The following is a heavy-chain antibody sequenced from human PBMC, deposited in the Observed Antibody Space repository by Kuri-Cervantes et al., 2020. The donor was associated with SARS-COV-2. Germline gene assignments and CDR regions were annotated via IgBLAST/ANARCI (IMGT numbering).Heavy chain of an antibody. CDR1: GFTVSSNY. CDR2: IYSGGST. D-gene: IGHD3-3*01. CDR3: AKVPYDFWSGYSNWFDP. Sequence: GESLKISCAASGFTVSSNYMSWVRQAPGKGLEWVSVIYSGGSTYYADSVKGRFTISRDNSKNTLYLQMNSLRAEDTAVYYCAKVPYDFWSGYSNWFDPWGQGTLVTVSS. V-gene: IGHV3-53*01. J-gene: IGHJ5*02.